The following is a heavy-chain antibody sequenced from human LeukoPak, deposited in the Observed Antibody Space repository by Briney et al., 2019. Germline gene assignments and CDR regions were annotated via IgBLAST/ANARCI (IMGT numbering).Heavy chain of an antibody. D-gene: IGHD6-13*01. CDR1: GFTFSSYA. V-gene: IGHV3-23*01. Sequence: GGSLRLSCAASGFTFSSYAMSWVRQAPGKGLEWVSAISGSGGSTYYADSVKGRFTISRDNSKNTLYLQMNSLRAEDTAVYYCAKDPYLGEQLANGAFDIWGQGTMVTVSS. CDR2: ISGSGGST. CDR3: AKDPYLGEQLANGAFDI. J-gene: IGHJ3*02.